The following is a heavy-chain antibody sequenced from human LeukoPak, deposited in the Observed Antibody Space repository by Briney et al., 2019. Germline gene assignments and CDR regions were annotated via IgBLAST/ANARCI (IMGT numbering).Heavy chain of an antibody. D-gene: IGHD3-22*01. V-gene: IGHV3-23*01. Sequence: PGGSLRLSCAASGFTFSTYAMSWVRQTPGKGLEWVSSITSRDGTTYYADSVKGRFTISRDNSENPLFLQMNSLRAEDTAVYYCARDRPNYYDSSGHYYRQDGDYWGQGPLVTVSS. J-gene: IGHJ4*02. CDR1: GFTFSTYA. CDR2: ITSRDGTT. CDR3: ARDRPNYYDSSGHYYRQDGDY.